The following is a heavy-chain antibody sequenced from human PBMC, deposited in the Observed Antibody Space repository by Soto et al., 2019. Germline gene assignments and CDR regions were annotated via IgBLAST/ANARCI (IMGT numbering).Heavy chain of an antibody. CDR2: IYYSGSI. Sequence: QVQLQESGPGLVKPSETLSLTCTVSGGSISSYYWSWIRQPPGKGLEWIGYIYYSGSINYNPSLKSRVTISVDTSKNQFSLKLSSVTAADTAVYYCARRPTYYDFWSGLGGGDYAFDIWGQGTMVTVSS. V-gene: IGHV4-59*01. CDR1: GGSISSYY. D-gene: IGHD3-3*01. J-gene: IGHJ3*02. CDR3: ARRPTYYDFWSGLGGGDYAFDI.